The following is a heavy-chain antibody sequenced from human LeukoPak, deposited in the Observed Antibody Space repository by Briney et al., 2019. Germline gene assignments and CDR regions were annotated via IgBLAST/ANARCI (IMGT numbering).Heavy chain of an antibody. D-gene: IGHD5/OR15-5a*01. CDR1: GFTFSSYS. CDR2: MSSSSSYI. CDR3: ARDLRYFDY. Sequence: GGSLRLSCAASGFTFSSYSMNWVRQAPGKGLEGVSSMSSSSSYIYYADSVKGRFTISRDNAKNSLYLQMNSLRAEDTAVYYCARDLRYFDYWGKGTLVTVSS. J-gene: IGHJ4*02. V-gene: IGHV3-21*01.